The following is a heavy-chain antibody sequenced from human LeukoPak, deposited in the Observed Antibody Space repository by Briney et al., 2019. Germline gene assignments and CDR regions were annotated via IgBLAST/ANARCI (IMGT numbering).Heavy chain of an antibody. D-gene: IGHD3-9*01. CDR1: GFTFSNYW. CDR2: IKGDGSHT. Sequence: GSLRLSCAASGFTFSNYWMHWVRQVPGKGLVWVSRIKGDGSHTIYADSVKGRFTISRDNAKNTLYLQMKSLRAEDTAVYYCVRDWDHFDFDSWGQGTLVTVSS. J-gene: IGHJ5*01. V-gene: IGHV3-74*01. CDR3: VRDWDHFDFDS.